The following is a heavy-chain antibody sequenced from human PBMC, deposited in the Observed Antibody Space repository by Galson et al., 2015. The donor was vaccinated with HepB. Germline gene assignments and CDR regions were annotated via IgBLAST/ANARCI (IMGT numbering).Heavy chain of an antibody. V-gene: IGHV4-59*01. J-gene: IGHJ2*01. Sequence: ETLSLTCTVSGGSISSYYWSWIRQPPGKGLEWIGYIYYSGSTNYNPSLKSRVTISVDTSKNQFSLKLSSVTAADTAVYYCARLHQTGDYGDYEDWYFDLWGRGTLVTVSS. CDR3: ARLHQTGDYGDYEDWYFDL. CDR1: GGSISSYY. D-gene: IGHD4-17*01. CDR2: IYYSGST.